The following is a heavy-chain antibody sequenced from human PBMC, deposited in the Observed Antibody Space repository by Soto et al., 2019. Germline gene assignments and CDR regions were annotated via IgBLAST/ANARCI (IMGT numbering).Heavy chain of an antibody. CDR3: ARVPPPSTMVREREAFDI. J-gene: IGHJ3*02. CDR2: ISAYNGNT. CDR1: GYTFTSYG. V-gene: IGHV1-18*01. D-gene: IGHD3-10*01. Sequence: GASVKVSCKASGYTFTSYGISWVRQAPGQGLEWMGWISAYNGNTNYAQKLQGRVTMTTDTSTSTAYMELRSLRSDDTAVYYCARVPPPSTMVREREAFDIWGQGTRVTVSS.